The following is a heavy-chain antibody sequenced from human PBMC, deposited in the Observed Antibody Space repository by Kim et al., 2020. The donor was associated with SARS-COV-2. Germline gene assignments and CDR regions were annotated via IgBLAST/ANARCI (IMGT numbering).Heavy chain of an antibody. D-gene: IGHD2-2*01. V-gene: IGHV3-48*02. CDR3: ARDGCSSTSCHAYYFDY. Sequence: VKCRFTIAGDNAKNSLYLQMNSLRDEDTAVYYCARDGCSSTSCHAYYFDYWGQGTLVTVSS. J-gene: IGHJ4*02.